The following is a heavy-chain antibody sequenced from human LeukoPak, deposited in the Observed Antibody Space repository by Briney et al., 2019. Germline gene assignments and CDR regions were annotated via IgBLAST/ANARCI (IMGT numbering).Heavy chain of an antibody. CDR3: ARLVSSNTADFDY. CDR1: GYSFTNYW. Sequence: GESLKISCKGSGYSFTNYWITWVRQMPGKGLEWMGRIDPSDSYSNYSPSFQGHVTISADKSISTAHLQWSSLKASDTAMYYCARLVSSNTADFDYWGQGTLVTVSS. V-gene: IGHV5-10-1*01. CDR2: IDPSDSYS. J-gene: IGHJ4*02. D-gene: IGHD5-18*01.